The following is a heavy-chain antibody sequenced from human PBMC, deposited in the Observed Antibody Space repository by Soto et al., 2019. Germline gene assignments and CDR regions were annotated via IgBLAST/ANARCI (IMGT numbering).Heavy chain of an antibody. D-gene: IGHD6-13*01. CDR3: ARGAASDSSSSFDP. J-gene: IGHJ5*02. V-gene: IGHV4-30-4*01. CDR1: GGSISSGDYY. CDR2: IYYSGST. Sequence: SETLSLTCTVSGGSISSGDYYWSWIRQPPGKGLEWIGYIYYSGSTYYNPSLKSRVTISVDTSKNQFSLKLSSVTAADTAVYYCARGAASDSSSSFDPWGQGTLVTVSS.